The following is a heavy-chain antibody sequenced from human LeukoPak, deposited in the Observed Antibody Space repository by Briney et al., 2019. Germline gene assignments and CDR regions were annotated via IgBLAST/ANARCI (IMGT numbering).Heavy chain of an antibody. CDR1: GLSVSSNH. CDR2: IYSSGNT. V-gene: IGHV3-66*01. J-gene: IGHJ4*02. CDR3: ARGIAAAGIVGVFDC. D-gene: IGHD6-13*01. Sequence: GGSLRLSCAASGLSVSSNHMSWVRQAPGKGLEWVSVIYSSGNTHYADSVKGRFTISRDNSKNTLYLQMNSLRAGDTAVYYCARGIAAAGIVGVFDCWGQGTLVTVSS.